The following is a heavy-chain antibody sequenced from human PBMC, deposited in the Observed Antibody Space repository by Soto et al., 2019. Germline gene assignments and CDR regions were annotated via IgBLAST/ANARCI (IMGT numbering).Heavy chain of an antibody. V-gene: IGHV1-3*01. CDR1: GYTFTSYA. Sequence: ASVKVSCKASGYTFTSYAMHWVRQAPGQRLEWMGWINAGNGNTKYSQKFQGRVTITRDTSASTAYMELSSLRSEDTAVYYCARAYYDYVWGSYRYSGFYFDYWGQGTLVTVSS. CDR2: INAGNGNT. CDR3: ARAYYDYVWGSYRYSGFYFDY. D-gene: IGHD3-16*02. J-gene: IGHJ4*02.